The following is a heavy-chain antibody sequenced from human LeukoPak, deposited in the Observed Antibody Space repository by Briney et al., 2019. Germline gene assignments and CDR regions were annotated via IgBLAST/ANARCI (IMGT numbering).Heavy chain of an antibody. CDR2: IYYSGST. Sequence: SETLSLTCTVSGGSISSYYWSWIRQPPGKGLEWIGYIYYSGSTNYNPSLKSRVTISVDTSKNQFSLKLSSVTAADTAVYYCARAFHHGSYYNYYYYYYMDVWGKGTTVTISS. J-gene: IGHJ6*03. D-gene: IGHD1-26*01. CDR1: GGSISSYY. V-gene: IGHV4-59*01. CDR3: ARAFHHGSYYNYYYYYYMDV.